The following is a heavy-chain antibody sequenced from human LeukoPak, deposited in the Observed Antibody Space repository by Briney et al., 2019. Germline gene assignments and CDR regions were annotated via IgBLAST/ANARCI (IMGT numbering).Heavy chain of an antibody. CDR2: IIPMLGIP. CDR1: GGTSITHI. V-gene: IGHV1-69*04. J-gene: IGHJ4*02. Sequence: SVKVSCKASGGTSITHIISWVRQAPGQGLEWMGRIIPMLGIPNYAQKFQGRVTMTTATSTSTAYMELRSLRSDDTAVYYCARDNLTGELPPTFDYWGQGTLVTVSS. D-gene: IGHD1-7*01. CDR3: ARDNLTGELPPTFDY.